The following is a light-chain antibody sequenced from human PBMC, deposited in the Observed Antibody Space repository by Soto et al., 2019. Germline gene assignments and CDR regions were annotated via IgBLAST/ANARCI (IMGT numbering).Light chain of an antibody. Sequence: EIVLTQSPGTLSLSPGERATLSCRASQSVTNNYVAWYQHKPGQPPRLLIHDASDRATGVPDRFSGSGSGTDFTLTISRLEPDDFAVYYCQQTAHSPLTFGQGTKVDI. V-gene: IGKV3-20*01. CDR1: QSVTNNY. CDR3: QQTAHSPLT. CDR2: DAS. J-gene: IGKJ1*01.